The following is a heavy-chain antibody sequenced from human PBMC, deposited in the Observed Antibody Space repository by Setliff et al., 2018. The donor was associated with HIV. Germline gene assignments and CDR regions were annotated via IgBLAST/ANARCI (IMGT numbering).Heavy chain of an antibody. J-gene: IGHJ3*02. Sequence: VKVSCKASGGTFSSYAISWVRQAPGQGLQWMGGIIPIFGTANYAQKFQGRVTITADESTSTAYMELSSLRSEDTAVYYCARDIGYCSSTSCYHAFDIWGQGTMVTVS. CDR2: IIPIFGTA. D-gene: IGHD2-2*01. CDR1: GGTFSSYA. CDR3: ARDIGYCSSTSCYHAFDI. V-gene: IGHV1-69*13.